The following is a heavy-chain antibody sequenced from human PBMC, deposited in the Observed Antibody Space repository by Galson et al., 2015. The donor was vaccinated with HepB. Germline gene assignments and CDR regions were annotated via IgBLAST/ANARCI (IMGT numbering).Heavy chain of an antibody. V-gene: IGHV5-51*01. CDR1: GDSFSNYW. Sequence: QSGAEVKKPGESLKISCKVSGDSFSNYWIGWVRQMPGKGLEWMGLIYLDDSDTRYSPSFQGQVTISADKSISTAYLQWSSLGASDTATYYCAKEAGPWGQGTLVTVSS. J-gene: IGHJ5*02. CDR3: AKEAGP. CDR2: IYLDDSDT.